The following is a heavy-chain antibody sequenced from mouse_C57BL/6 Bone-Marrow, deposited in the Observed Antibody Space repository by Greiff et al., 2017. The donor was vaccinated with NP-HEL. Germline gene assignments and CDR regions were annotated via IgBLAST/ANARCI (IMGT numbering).Heavy chain of an antibody. CDR2: ISSGGSYT. CDR1: GFTFSSYG. D-gene: IGHD4-1*01. V-gene: IGHV5-6*02. J-gene: IGHJ4*01. CDR3: ARLLGRYYAMDY. Sequence: DVKLVESGGDLVKPGGSLKLSCAASGFTFSSYGMSWVRQTPDKRLEWVATISSGGSYTYYPDSVKGRFTISRDNAKNTLYLQMSSLKSEDTAMYYCARLLGRYYAMDYWGQGTSVTVSS.